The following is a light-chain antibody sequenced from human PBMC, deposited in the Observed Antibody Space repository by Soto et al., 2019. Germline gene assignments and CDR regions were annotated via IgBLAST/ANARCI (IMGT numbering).Light chain of an antibody. CDR3: QQSYSTPPWT. Sequence: DIQVTQSPSSLSASVGDRVTITCRASHSIVTYLNWYLQKPGKAPKLLIYAASNLQSGVPSRLSGSGSGTDFTLTISSLQPEDFATYFCQQSYSTPPWTFGQGTKVDVK. CDR1: HSIVTY. CDR2: AAS. V-gene: IGKV1-39*01. J-gene: IGKJ1*01.